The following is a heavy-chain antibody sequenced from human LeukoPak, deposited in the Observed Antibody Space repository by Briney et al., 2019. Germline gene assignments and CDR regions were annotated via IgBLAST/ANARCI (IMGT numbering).Heavy chain of an antibody. Sequence: GGSLRLSCAASGFTFSSYEMNWVRQAPGKGLEWVSYISSSGSTIYYADSVKGRSTISRDNAKNSLYLQMNSLRAEDTAVYYCARDRPENYGDYRPFDYWGQGTLVTVSS. CDR1: GFTFSSYE. J-gene: IGHJ4*02. V-gene: IGHV3-48*03. CDR3: ARDRPENYGDYRPFDY. D-gene: IGHD4-17*01. CDR2: ISSSGSTI.